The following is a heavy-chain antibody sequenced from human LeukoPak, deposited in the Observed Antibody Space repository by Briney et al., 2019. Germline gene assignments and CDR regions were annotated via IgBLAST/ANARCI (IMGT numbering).Heavy chain of an antibody. CDR1: GFTCSRYG. CDR3: ARETEYKSGWSNFDY. V-gene: IGHV3-30*02. Sequence: GGSLRLSCAASGFTCSRYGMHWVRQAPGKGLEWVAFIRYDGSNKYYADSVKGRFTISRDNSKNTLYLQMNSLRTEDTAIYYCARETEYKSGWSNFDYWGQGALVTVSS. J-gene: IGHJ4*02. CDR2: IRYDGSNK. D-gene: IGHD6-19*01.